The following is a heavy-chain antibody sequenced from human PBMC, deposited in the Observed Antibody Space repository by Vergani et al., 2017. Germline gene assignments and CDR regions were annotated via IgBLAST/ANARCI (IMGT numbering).Heavy chain of an antibody. D-gene: IGHD4-17*01. J-gene: IGHJ4*02. CDR1: GFTFSSYG. V-gene: IGHV3-33*01. CDR2: IWYDGSNK. CDR3: ARKSAYGDYSFDY. Sequence: QVQLVESGGGVVQPGRSLRLSCAASGFTFSSYGMHWVRQAPGKGLEWVAVIWYDGSNKYYADSVKGRFTISRNNSKNTLYLQMNSLRAEDTAVYYCARKSAYGDYSFDYWGQGTLVTVSS.